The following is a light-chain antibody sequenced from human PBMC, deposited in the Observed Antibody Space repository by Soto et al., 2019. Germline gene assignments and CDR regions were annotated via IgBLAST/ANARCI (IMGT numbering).Light chain of an antibody. V-gene: IGLV1-40*01. Sequence: QSVLTQPPSVSGAPGQRVTISCTGGSANIGTGYDVHWYQQVPGTAPKLLIYGNNNRPSGIPDRCSGSKSDTSASLAIAGLQAEDEADYYCQSYDSGLSTYVFGTGTKVTVL. CDR1: SANIGTGYD. CDR3: QSYDSGLSTYV. J-gene: IGLJ1*01. CDR2: GNN.